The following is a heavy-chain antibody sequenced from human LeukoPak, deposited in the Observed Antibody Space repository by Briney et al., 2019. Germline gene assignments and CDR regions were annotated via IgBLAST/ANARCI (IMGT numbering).Heavy chain of an antibody. CDR1: GGSISSGSYY. J-gene: IGHJ4*02. V-gene: IGHV4-61*02. D-gene: IGHD5-18*01. Sequence: PSETLSLTCTVSGGSISSGSYYWSWIRQPAGKGLEWIGRIYTSGSTNYNPSLKSRVTISVDTSKNQFSLKLSSVTAADTAVYYCARGTGYSYGRLIDYWGQGTLVTVSS. CDR2: IYTSGST. CDR3: ARGTGYSYGRLIDY.